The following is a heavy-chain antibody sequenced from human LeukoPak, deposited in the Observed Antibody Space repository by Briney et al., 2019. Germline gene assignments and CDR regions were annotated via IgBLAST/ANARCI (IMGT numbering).Heavy chain of an antibody. D-gene: IGHD3-9*01. Sequence: SETLSLTCTVSGYSISSGYYWGWIRQPPGKGLEWIGSIYYSGSTYYNPSLKSRVTISVDTSKNQFSLKLSSVTAADTAVYYCARHLLRYFDYWGQGTLVTVSS. CDR2: IYYSGST. CDR3: ARHLLRYFDY. CDR1: GYSISSGYY. J-gene: IGHJ4*02. V-gene: IGHV4-38-2*02.